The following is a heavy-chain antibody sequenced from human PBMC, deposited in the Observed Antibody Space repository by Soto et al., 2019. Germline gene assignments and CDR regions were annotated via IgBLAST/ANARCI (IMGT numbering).Heavy chain of an antibody. J-gene: IGHJ4*02. CDR1: RVTFSSYA. CDR2: ISGSGGST. CDR3: AKDRSAFRYCSGGSCSSFDY. Sequence: GGYLGLSCAASRVTFSSYAIAWARLASGKGLEWVSAISGSGGSTYYADSVKGRFTISRDNSKNTLYLQMNSLRAEDTAVYYCAKDRSAFRYCSGGSCSSFDYWGQGT. D-gene: IGHD2-15*01. V-gene: IGHV3-23*01.